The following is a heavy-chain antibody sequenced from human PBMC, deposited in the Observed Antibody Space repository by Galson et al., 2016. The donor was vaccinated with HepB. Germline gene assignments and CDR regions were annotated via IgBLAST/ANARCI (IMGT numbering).Heavy chain of an antibody. J-gene: IGHJ5*02. V-gene: IGHV3-66*01. CDR3: ARVTPPCWFDP. CDR1: AFTVSGTY. Sequence: SLRLSCAASAFTVSGTYMTWVRQSPGKGLEWVSLIYSCGITYYADSVKGRFSISRDISKNLLYLQMNSLRAEDTAVYYCARVTPPCWFDPWGQGTLVTVSS. CDR2: IYSCGIT.